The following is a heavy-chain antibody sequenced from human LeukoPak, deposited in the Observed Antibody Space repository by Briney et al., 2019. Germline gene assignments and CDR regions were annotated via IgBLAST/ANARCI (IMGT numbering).Heavy chain of an antibody. CDR3: ATVYSSSWYPWFDP. CDR1: GYTLTELS. CDR2: FDPEDGET. J-gene: IGHJ5*02. D-gene: IGHD6-13*01. Sequence: ASVKVSCKVSGYTLTELSMHWVRQAPGKGLEWMGGFDPEDGETIYAQKSQGRVTMTEDTSTDTAYMELSSLRSEDTAVYYCATVYSSSWYPWFDPWGQGTLVTVSS. V-gene: IGHV1-24*01.